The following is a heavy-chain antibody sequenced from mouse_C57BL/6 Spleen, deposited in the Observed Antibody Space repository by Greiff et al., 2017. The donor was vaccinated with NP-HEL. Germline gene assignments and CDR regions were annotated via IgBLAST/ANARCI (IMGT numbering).Heavy chain of an antibody. CDR1: GFSFNTYA. CDR3: VRHVGSSYAMDY. CDR2: IRSKSNNYAT. J-gene: IGHJ4*01. D-gene: IGHD1-1*01. Sequence: EVKLVESGGGLVQPKGSLKLSCAASGFSFNTYAMNWVRQAPGKGLEWVARIRSKSNNYATYYADSVKDRFTISRDDSESILDLQMNNLKTEDTAMYYCVRHVGSSYAMDYWGQGTSVTVSS. V-gene: IGHV10-1*01.